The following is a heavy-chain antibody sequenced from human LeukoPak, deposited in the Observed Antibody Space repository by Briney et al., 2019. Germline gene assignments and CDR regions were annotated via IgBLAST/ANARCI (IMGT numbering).Heavy chain of an antibody. J-gene: IGHJ5*02. CDR1: RYTFMSFY. V-gene: IGHV1-46*01. D-gene: IGHD3-22*01. Sequence: ASVKVSCKASRYTFMSFYMHWVRQAPGQGLEWMGIISPSGSSTTYAQKFQGRLTMTTDTSTSTAYMELRSLRSDDTAVYYCARVYYYDSSGHNWFDPWGQGTLVIVSS. CDR3: ARVYYYDSSGHNWFDP. CDR2: ISPSGSST.